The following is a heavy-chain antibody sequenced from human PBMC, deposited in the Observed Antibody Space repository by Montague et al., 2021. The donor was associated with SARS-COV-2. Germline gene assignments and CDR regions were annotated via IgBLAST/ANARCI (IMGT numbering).Heavy chain of an antibody. CDR1: GGSASGYY. D-gene: IGHD2-2*02. CDR3: ARGLGYTSMFRFFDY. Sequence: SETLSLTCAISGGSASGYYWAWIRQPPGKGLEWIGYMYYTGTSNYNLSLKSRVSMSIDTSKNRFSLNLTSVAAADTGVYYCARGLGYTSMFRFFDYWGHGAQVTVSS. J-gene: IGHJ4*01. CDR2: MYYTGTS. V-gene: IGHV4-59*02.